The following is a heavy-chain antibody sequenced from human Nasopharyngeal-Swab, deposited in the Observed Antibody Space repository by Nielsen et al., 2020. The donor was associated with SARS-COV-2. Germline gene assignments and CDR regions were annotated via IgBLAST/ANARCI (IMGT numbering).Heavy chain of an antibody. CDR3: ARGVGAYDLDYYMDV. D-gene: IGHD5-12*01. J-gene: IGHJ6*03. V-gene: IGHV3-21*01. CDR2: ISTRGTDI. CDR1: GFTFSSYS. Sequence: GGSLRLSCAASGFTFSSYSMKWVRQAPGKELEWISAISTRGTDIYYADSVKGRFTISRDNARRSLFLQMTSLRAEDTAVYYCARGVGAYDLDYYMDVWGKGTTVTVSS.